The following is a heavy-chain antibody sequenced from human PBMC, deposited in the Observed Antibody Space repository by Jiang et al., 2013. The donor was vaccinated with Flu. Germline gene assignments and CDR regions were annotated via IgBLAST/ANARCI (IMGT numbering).Heavy chain of an antibody. D-gene: IGHD5-18*01. Sequence: GAEVKKPGSSVKVSCKGSGGTFTSYAISWVRQAPGQGLEWMGGIIPIFGTADNAQKFQGRLTITSDESTSTAYMELSSLRSEDTAVYYCARGVGGYSYGFINYWGQGTLVTVSS. V-gene: IGHV1-69*01. J-gene: IGHJ4*02. CDR2: IIPIFGTA. CDR3: ARGVGGYSYGFINY. CDR1: GGTFTSYA.